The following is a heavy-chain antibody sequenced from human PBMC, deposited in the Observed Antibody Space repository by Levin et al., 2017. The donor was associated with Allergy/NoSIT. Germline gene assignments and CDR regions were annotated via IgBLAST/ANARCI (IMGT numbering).Heavy chain of an antibody. CDR2: ITGGGFNT. V-gene: IGHV3-23*01. J-gene: IGHJ3*01. Sequence: LSLPCDASGFTLREYAMSWVRQAPGKGLEWVSVITGGGFNTYYGDSVKGRFTVSRDNSKNTLYLELNSLRAEDTAVYYCAKKQGGTTGFSFDVWGQGTMVTVSS. D-gene: IGHD1-14*01. CDR3: AKKQGGTTGFSFDV. CDR1: GFTLREYA.